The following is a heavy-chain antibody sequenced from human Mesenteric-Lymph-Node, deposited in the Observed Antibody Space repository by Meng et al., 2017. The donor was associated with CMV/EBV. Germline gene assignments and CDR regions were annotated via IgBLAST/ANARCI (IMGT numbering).Heavy chain of an antibody. D-gene: IGHD5-24*01. CDR2: IRYDGSNK. CDR1: GFTFSSYG. CDR3: ARLVEMTFDI. V-gene: IGHV3-30*02. Sequence: GESLKISCAASGFTFSSYGMHWVRQAPGKGLEWVAFIRYDGSNKYYADSVKGRFTISRDNFKNTLYLQMNSLRAEDTAVYYCARLVEMTFDIWGQGTMVTVSS. J-gene: IGHJ3*02.